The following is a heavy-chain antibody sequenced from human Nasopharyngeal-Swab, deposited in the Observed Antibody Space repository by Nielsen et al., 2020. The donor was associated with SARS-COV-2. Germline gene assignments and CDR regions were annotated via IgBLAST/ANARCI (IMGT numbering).Heavy chain of an antibody. D-gene: IGHD1-26*01. CDR3: ASGSYADFDY. J-gene: IGHJ4*02. CDR1: GFTFSSYA. Sequence: GESLKISCAASGFTFSSYAMSWVRQAPGKGLGWVSAISGSGGSTYYADSVKGRFTISRDNSKNTLYLQMNSLRAEDTAVYYCASGSYADFDYWGQGTLVTVSS. CDR2: ISGSGGST. V-gene: IGHV3-23*01.